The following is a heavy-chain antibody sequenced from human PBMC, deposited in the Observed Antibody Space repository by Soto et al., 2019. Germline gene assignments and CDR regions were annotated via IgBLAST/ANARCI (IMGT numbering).Heavy chain of an antibody. CDR3: ARYHRGSSSSSWFDP. Sequence: PSETMSLTCAVYGGYFSGYDWSWISQPPGKGLEWIGEINHSGSTNYNPSLKSRVTISVDTSKNQFSLKLSSVTAADTAVYYCARYHRGSSSSSWFDPWGQGTLVTVSS. CDR2: INHSGST. V-gene: IGHV4-34*01. J-gene: IGHJ5*02. D-gene: IGHD6-13*01. CDR1: GGYFSGYD.